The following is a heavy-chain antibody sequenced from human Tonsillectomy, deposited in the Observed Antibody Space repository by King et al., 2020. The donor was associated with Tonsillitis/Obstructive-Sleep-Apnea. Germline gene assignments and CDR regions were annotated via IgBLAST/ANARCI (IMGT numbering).Heavy chain of an antibody. V-gene: IGHV4-59*01. Sequence: VQLQESGPGLVKPSETLSLTCTVSGGSISTYYWSWIRQPPGKGLEWIGYIYYNGSTNYNPSLKSRVTISVDTYQNQFSLRLRSVTAADTAVYYCERDGKIDAFDIWGQGTMVTVSS. CDR1: GGSISTYY. CDR2: IYYNGST. J-gene: IGHJ3*02. CDR3: ERDGKIDAFDI.